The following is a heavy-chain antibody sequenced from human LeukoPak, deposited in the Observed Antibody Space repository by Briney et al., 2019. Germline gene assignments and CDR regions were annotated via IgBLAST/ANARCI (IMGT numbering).Heavy chain of an antibody. CDR2: IYPGDSDT. J-gene: IGHJ4*02. V-gene: IGHV5-51*01. CDR1: GYSFTSYW. CDR3: ARMGRIDCSGGSCPFDY. Sequence: TGESLKISCKGSGYSFTSYWIGWVRQMPGKGLEWMGIIYPGDSDTRYSPSFQGQVTISADKSISTAYLQWSSLKASDTAMYYCARMGRIDCSGGSCPFDYWGQGTLVTVSS. D-gene: IGHD2-15*01.